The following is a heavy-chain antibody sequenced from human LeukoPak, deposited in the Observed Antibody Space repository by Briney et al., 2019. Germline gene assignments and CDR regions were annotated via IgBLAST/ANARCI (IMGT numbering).Heavy chain of an antibody. J-gene: IGHJ6*03. D-gene: IGHD6-6*01. CDR1: GCTFSHYY. CDR3: ARAARPYYYYYMDV. CDR2: INSKGSSI. V-gene: IGHV3-11*04. Sequence: GWALTLSCAASGCTFSHYYMSWLRQAAGRGLAGVSYINSKGSSIYYADSVRGRFTISRDNAKNSLYLQMNSLRAEDTAVYYCARAARPYYYYYMDVWGKGTTVTVSS.